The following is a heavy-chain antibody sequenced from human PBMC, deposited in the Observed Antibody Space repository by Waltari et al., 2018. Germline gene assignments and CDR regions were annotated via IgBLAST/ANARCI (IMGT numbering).Heavy chain of an antibody. CDR2: IWDDGSNK. Sequence: QVQLVESGGGVVQPGRSLRLSCAASGFTFSSYGMHWVRQAPGKGLEWVAVIWDDGSNKYYADCGKGRFTISRDNSKNTLYLQMNSLRAEDTAVYYCAREPEGAMIVGDGDYWGQGTLVTVSS. CDR1: GFTFSSYG. CDR3: AREPEGAMIVGDGDY. V-gene: IGHV3-33*01. D-gene: IGHD3-22*01. J-gene: IGHJ4*02.